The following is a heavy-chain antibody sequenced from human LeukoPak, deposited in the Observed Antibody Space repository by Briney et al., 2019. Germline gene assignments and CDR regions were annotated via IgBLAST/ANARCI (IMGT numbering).Heavy chain of an antibody. Sequence: GESLKISCQGSGYSFTSYWIGWVRQMPGKGLEWMGIIYPGDSDTRYSPSFQGQVTISADKSISTAYLQWSSLKASDTAMYYCARLGDFWSGYLNWFDPWGQGTLVTVSS. CDR3: ARLGDFWSGYLNWFDP. D-gene: IGHD3-3*01. J-gene: IGHJ5*02. CDR1: GYSFTSYW. CDR2: IYPGDSDT. V-gene: IGHV5-51*01.